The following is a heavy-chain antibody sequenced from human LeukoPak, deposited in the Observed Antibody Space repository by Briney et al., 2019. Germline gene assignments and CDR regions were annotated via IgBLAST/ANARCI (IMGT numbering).Heavy chain of an antibody. CDR3: ARHAYSSRWFDFDY. V-gene: IGHV4-59*08. CDR1: GGSISSYY. CDR2: IYYRGST. J-gene: IGHJ4*02. D-gene: IGHD6-19*01. Sequence: SETLSLTCTVSGGSISSYYWSGIRQPPGKGREWIGYIYYRGSTNYNPSLKSRGTISVDTSKNQVSLKLTSVPAPDTAVYYCARHAYSSRWFDFDYWGQGNLVTVSS.